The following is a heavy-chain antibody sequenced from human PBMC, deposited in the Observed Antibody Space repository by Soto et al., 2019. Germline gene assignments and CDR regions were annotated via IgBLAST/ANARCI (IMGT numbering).Heavy chain of an antibody. Sequence: VKVSCKASGYTFTGYYMHWVRQAPGQGLEWMGWINPNSGGTNYAQKFQGWVTMTRDTSISTAYMELSRLRSDDTAVYYCARVIRLHSGSYYGMDVWGQGTTVTVSS. D-gene: IGHD4-4*01. CDR1: GYTFTGYY. J-gene: IGHJ6*02. V-gene: IGHV1-2*04. CDR2: INPNSGGT. CDR3: ARVIRLHSGSYYGMDV.